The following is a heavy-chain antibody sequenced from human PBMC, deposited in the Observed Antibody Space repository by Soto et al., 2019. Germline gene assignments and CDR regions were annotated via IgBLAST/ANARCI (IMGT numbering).Heavy chain of an antibody. Sequence: SQTLSLTCTVYGGSISSGGYYWSWIRQHPGKGLEWIGYIYYSGSTYYNPSLKSRVTISVDTSKNQFSLKLSSVTAADTAVYYCARSLFWSGYSYYYYYGMDVWGQGTTVTSP. CDR3: ARSLFWSGYSYYYYYGMDV. CDR2: IYYSGST. V-gene: IGHV4-31*03. D-gene: IGHD3-3*01. J-gene: IGHJ6*02. CDR1: GGSISSGGYY.